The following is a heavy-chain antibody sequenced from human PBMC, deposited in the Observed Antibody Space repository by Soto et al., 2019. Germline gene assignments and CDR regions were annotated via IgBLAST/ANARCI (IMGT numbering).Heavy chain of an antibody. D-gene: IGHD3-10*01. Sequence: SETLSLTCTVSGGSISSSSYYWGWIRQPPGKGLEWIGSIYYSGSTYYNPSLKSRVTISVDTSKNQFSLKLSSVTAADTAVYYCASRIWFGESYWYFDLWGRGTLVTVSS. CDR2: IYYSGST. CDR1: GGSISSSSYY. V-gene: IGHV4-39*01. CDR3: ASRIWFGESYWYFDL. J-gene: IGHJ2*01.